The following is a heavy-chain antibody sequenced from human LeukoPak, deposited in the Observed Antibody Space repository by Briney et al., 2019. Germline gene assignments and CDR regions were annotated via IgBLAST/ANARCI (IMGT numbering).Heavy chain of an antibody. CDR1: GFTFDDYA. CDR3: AKAPYGDYGLAFDY. CDR2: ISWNSGNI. D-gene: IGHD4-17*01. J-gene: IGHJ4*02. Sequence: GGSLRLSCAASGFTFDDYAMHWVRQAPGKGLEWVSGISWNSGNIGYADSVKGRFTISRDNAKNSLYLQMNSLRADDTALYYCAKAPYGDYGLAFDYWGQGTLVTVSS. V-gene: IGHV3-9*01.